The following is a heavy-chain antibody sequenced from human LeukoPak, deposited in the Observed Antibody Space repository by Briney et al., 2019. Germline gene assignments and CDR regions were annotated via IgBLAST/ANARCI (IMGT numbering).Heavy chain of an antibody. CDR1: GYTFTSYG. V-gene: IGHV1-18*01. Sequence: ASVKVSCKATGYTFTSYGISWVRQAPGQGLEGMGWISAYNGNTNYAQKLQGRVTMTPDTSTSTAYMELRSLRSDDTAVYYCARGKLNFDWLLDYYYGMDVWGQGTTVTVSS. CDR2: ISAYNGNT. CDR3: ARGKLNFDWLLDYYYGMDV. J-gene: IGHJ6*02. D-gene: IGHD3-9*01.